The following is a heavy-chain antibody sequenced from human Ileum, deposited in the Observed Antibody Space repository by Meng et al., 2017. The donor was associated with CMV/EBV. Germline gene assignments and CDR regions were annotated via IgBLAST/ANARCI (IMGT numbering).Heavy chain of an antibody. CDR3: VRGANYASYRVDY. CDR2: INPDSGDT. J-gene: IGHJ4*02. Sequence: QVHLVRCGSKLEHAGATLMVSWQAAGHSITDYCIHWLRRAQRQVLEWTVWINPDSGDTNYAQTFQDSVTVTRDTSINTVYMDFRGLTSDDTAMYYCVRGANYASYRVDYWGQGTLVTVSS. CDR1: GHSITDYC. D-gene: IGHD2-2*01. V-gene: IGHV1-2*02.